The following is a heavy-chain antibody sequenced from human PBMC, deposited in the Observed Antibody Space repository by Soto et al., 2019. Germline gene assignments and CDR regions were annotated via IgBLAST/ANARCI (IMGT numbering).Heavy chain of an antibody. CDR3: TRATFDV. Sequence: HPGGSLRLSCAVSGFSFSTYAMHWVRQAPGKELEWLAIIWFDGVKEYYAESVRGRFTISIDNSKNTVFLQMDTVGAEDSALYYCTRATFDVWGQGTTVTVSS. CDR2: IWFDGVKE. V-gene: IGHV3-33*01. J-gene: IGHJ6*02. CDR1: GFSFSTYA.